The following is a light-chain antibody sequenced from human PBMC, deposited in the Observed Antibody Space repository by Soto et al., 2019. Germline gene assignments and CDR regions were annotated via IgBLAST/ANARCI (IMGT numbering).Light chain of an antibody. V-gene: IGKV1-6*01. CDR3: LQDFNYPWT. J-gene: IGKJ1*01. CDR1: QDIRND. Sequence: AIQMTQSPSSLSASVGDRVTITCRASQDIRNDLGCYQQKPGKTPKLLIFAASSLQSGVPSRFSGSGSGTDFTLTISSLQPEDFATYYCLQDFNYPWTFGQGTKVEIE. CDR2: AAS.